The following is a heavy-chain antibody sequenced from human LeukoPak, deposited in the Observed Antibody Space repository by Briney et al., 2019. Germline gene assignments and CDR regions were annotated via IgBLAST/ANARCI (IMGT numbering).Heavy chain of an antibody. J-gene: IGHJ4*02. Sequence: SGTLSLTCAVSGDSISSSNWWSWVRRPPGKGLEWIGEIYHSGTTNYNPSLKSRVTISFDTSKNQFSLNLRSVTAADTAVYYCANKVYCSTTSCYPAGYWGQGTLVTVSS. CDR2: IYHSGTT. CDR1: GDSISSSNW. D-gene: IGHD2-2*01. CDR3: ANKVYCSTTSCYPAGY. V-gene: IGHV4-4*02.